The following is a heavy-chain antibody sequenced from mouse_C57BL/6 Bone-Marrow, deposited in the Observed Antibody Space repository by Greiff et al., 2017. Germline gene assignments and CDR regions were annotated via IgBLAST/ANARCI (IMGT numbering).Heavy chain of an antibody. Sequence: EVKVVESWGGLVQPGESLKLSCESNEYEFPSHDMSWVRQTPEKRLELVAAINSDGGSTYYPDTMERRFIISRDNTKKTLYLQMSSLRSEDTALYYCARQLGLRAYFDYWGQGTTLTVSS. CDR3: ARQLGLRAYFDY. CDR2: INSDGGST. J-gene: IGHJ2*01. D-gene: IGHD3-1*01. V-gene: IGHV5-2*01. CDR1: EYEFPSHD.